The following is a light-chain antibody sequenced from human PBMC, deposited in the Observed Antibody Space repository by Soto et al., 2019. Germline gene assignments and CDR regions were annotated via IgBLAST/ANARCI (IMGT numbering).Light chain of an antibody. CDR1: GSDVGAYNY. Sequence: QSVLTQPPSASGSPGQSVTISCTGTGSDVGAYNYVSWYQQHPGKAPKVLIYNVSQRPSGVPDRFSGSKSGNTASLTVSGLQAEDEAEYYCSSSAGSSLHVVFGGGTQLTVL. CDR2: NVS. J-gene: IGLJ7*01. CDR3: SSSAGSSLHVV. V-gene: IGLV2-8*01.